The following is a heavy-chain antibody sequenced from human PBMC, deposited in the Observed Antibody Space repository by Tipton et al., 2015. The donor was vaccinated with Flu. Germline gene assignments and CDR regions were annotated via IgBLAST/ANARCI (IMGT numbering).Heavy chain of an antibody. D-gene: IGHD6-13*01. V-gene: IGHV4-4*07. Sequence: TLSLTCTASGGSISSYYWSWIRQPAGKGLEWIGRIYTSGSTNYNPSLKSLVTISVDTSKNQFSLKLSSVTAADTAVYYCARGVAAAGTSYYFDYWGQGTLVTVSS. J-gene: IGHJ4*02. CDR2: IYTSGST. CDR1: GGSISSYY. CDR3: ARGVAAAGTSYYFDY.